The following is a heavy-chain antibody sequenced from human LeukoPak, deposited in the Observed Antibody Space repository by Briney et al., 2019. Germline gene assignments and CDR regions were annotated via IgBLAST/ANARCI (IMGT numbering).Heavy chain of an antibody. D-gene: IGHD2-2*01. CDR3: AGEYCSSTSCYGLAEGGTGGMDV. V-gene: IGHV3-33*01. CDR1: GFTFSSYG. CDR2: IWYDGSNK. Sequence: GGSLRLTCAASGFTFSSYGMHWVRQAPGKGLEWVAVIWYDGSNKYYADSVKGRFSISRDNSKNTLYLQMNSLRAEDTAVYYCAGEYCSSTSCYGLAEGGTGGMDVRGKGTTVTVSS. J-gene: IGHJ6*04.